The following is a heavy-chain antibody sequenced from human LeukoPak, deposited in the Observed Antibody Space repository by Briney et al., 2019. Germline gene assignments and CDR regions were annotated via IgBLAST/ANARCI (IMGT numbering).Heavy chain of an antibody. CDR2: IYTSGST. V-gene: IGHV4-59*10. CDR1: GGSFSGYY. Sequence: SETLSLTCAVYGGSFSGYYWSWIRQPAGKGLEWIGRIYTSGSTNYNPSLKGRVTISVDTSKNQFSLKLSSVTAADTAVYYCARQIAAARLRWFDPWGQGTLVTVSS. D-gene: IGHD6-13*01. CDR3: ARQIAAARLRWFDP. J-gene: IGHJ5*02.